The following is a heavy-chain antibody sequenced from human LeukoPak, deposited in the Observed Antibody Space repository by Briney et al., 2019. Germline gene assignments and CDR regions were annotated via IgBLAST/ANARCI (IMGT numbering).Heavy chain of an antibody. CDR2: ISSSSSYI. CDR3: ARDQGSGWYEVFEY. CDR1: GFTFSSYS. D-gene: IGHD6-19*01. Sequence: GGSLRLSCAASGFTFSSYSMNWVRQAPGKGLEWVSSISSSSSYIYYADSVKGRFTISRDNAKNSLYQQMNSLRAEDTAVYYCARDQGSGWYEVFEYWGQGTLVTVSS. V-gene: IGHV3-21*01. J-gene: IGHJ4*02.